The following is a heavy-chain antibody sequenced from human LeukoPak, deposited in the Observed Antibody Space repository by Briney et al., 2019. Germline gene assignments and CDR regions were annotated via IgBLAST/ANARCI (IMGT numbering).Heavy chain of an antibody. CDR2: FFYGGST. V-gene: IGHV4-39*07. Sequence: SETLSLTCTVSGGSISSSNYYWGWIRQPPGKGLEWIGSFFYGGSTNYNPSLKSRVTISVDTSKNQFSLKLSSVTAADTAVYYCARRGHFKWFDPWGQGTLVTVSS. CDR1: GGSISSSNYY. J-gene: IGHJ5*02. CDR3: ARRGHFKWFDP.